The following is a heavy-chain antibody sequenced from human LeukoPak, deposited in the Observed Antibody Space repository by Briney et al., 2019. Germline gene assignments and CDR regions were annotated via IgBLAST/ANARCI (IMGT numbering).Heavy chain of an antibody. CDR3: ARGELGYGDYLTNGFDP. V-gene: IGHV4-34*01. J-gene: IGHJ5*02. D-gene: IGHD4-17*01. Sequence: SETLSLTCAVYGGSFSGYYWSWIRQPPGKGLEWIGEINHSGSTNYNPSLKSRVTISVDTSKDQSSLKLSSVTAADTAVYYCARGELGYGDYLTNGFDPWGQGTLVTVSS. CDR1: GGSFSGYY. CDR2: INHSGST.